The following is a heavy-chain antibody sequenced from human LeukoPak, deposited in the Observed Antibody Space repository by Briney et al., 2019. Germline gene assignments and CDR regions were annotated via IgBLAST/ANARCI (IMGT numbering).Heavy chain of an antibody. CDR2: IFYSGSI. Sequence: SGTLSLTCAVSGGSIGTYNWWSWVRQPPGKGLEWIGEIFYSGSINYNPSLKSRVTLSLDKSKNQFSLQLSSVTAADTAMYYCAKTHSHFPPYFDYWGQGTLVIVSS. D-gene: IGHD4-11*01. CDR1: GGSIGTYNW. CDR3: AKTHSHFPPYFDY. V-gene: IGHV4-4*02. J-gene: IGHJ4*02.